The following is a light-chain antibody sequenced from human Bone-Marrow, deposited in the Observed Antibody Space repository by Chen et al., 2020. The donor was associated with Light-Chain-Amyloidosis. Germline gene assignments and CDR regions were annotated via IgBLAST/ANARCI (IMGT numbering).Light chain of an antibody. V-gene: IGLV3-21*04. Sequence: SFVLTQSPPVSMAPGQTASITCGGNDIRSKSVHWYQQRPGQAPVLVIYYDTDRPSGIPERFSGSNSGNTATLPISRVEAGDEADYYCQVWDATTLHVVFGGGTKLTVL. J-gene: IGLJ2*01. CDR3: QVWDATTLHVV. CDR2: YDT. CDR1: DIRSKS.